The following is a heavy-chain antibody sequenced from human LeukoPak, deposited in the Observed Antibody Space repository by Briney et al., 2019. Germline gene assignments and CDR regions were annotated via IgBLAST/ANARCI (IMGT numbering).Heavy chain of an antibody. V-gene: IGHV3-21*01. Sequence: GGSLRLSCAASGFTFSSYSMNWVRQAPGKGLEWVSSISSSSSYIYYADSVKGRFTISRDNPKNSLYLQMNSLRAEDTAVYYCARIIAAAGTGSYWGQGTLVTVAS. CDR3: ARIIAAAGTGSY. CDR1: GFTFSSYS. CDR2: ISSSSSYI. J-gene: IGHJ4*02. D-gene: IGHD6-13*01.